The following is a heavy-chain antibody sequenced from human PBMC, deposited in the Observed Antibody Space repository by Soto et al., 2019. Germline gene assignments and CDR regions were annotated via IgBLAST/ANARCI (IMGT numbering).Heavy chain of an antibody. V-gene: IGHV3-23*01. CDR2: ISGSGGST. CDR1: GFTFSNYA. J-gene: IGHJ6*03. CDR3: AKYFYGSGNYNNEGYYQYYMDG. D-gene: IGHD3-10*01. Sequence: EVQLLESGGGLVQRGGSLRLSCAASGFTFSNYAMTWVRQAPGKGLEWVSGISGSGGSTFYADSVRGRFTISRDNSKHTLYLQMNSLRAEDTAMYYCAKYFYGSGNYNNEGYYQYYMDGWGNGTTVTVSS.